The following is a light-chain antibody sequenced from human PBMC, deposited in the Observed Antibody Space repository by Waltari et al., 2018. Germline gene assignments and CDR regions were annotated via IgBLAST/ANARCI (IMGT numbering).Light chain of an antibody. CDR2: EGN. CDR1: RSDVGSYDL. J-gene: IGLJ2*01. Sequence: QSALTQPASVSGSPGQSITIPCTGTRSDVGSYDLVSWYQQHPGKAPKLMIYEGNKRPSGVSNRFSGSKSGNTASLTISGLQAEDEADYYCCSYAGDSAFVVLGGGTKLTVL. V-gene: IGLV2-23*03. CDR3: CSYAGDSAFVV.